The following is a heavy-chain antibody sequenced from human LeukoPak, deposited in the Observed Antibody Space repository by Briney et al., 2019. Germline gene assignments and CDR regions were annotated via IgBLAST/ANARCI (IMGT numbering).Heavy chain of an antibody. D-gene: IGHD3-22*01. Sequence: PGGSLRLSCAASGFTFGSYAMSWVRQAPGKGLEWVSAISGSGGSTYYADSVKGRFTISRDNSKNTLYLQMNSLRAEDTAVYYCATDSSGYQSLDYWGQGTLVTVSS. CDR2: ISGSGGST. CDR3: ATDSSGYQSLDY. CDR1: GFTFGSYA. J-gene: IGHJ4*02. V-gene: IGHV3-23*01.